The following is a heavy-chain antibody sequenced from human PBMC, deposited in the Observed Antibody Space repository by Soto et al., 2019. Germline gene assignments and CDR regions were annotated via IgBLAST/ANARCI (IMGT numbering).Heavy chain of an antibody. V-gene: IGHV3-74*01. CDR2: INTDGSTI. D-gene: IGHD4-17*01. CDR1: GFTFSSYW. Sequence: EVQLVESGGGLVQPGGSLRLSCAASGFTFSSYWMYWVRQAPGKGLVCVSCINTDGSTITYADSVKGRFTISRDNARSTMYLQANNLRADDTAVYFCTSDWRGRLRDAFDIWGQGTMVTVSS. CDR3: TSDWRGRLRDAFDI. J-gene: IGHJ3*02.